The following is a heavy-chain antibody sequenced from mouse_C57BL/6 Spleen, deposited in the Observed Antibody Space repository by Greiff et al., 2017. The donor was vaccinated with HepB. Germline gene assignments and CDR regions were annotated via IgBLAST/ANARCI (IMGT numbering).Heavy chain of an antibody. V-gene: IGHV1-62-2*01. CDR3: ARHGAVYDGGDYYAMDY. CDR1: GYTFTEYT. J-gene: IGHJ4*01. D-gene: IGHD2-12*01. CDR2: FYPGSGSI. Sequence: QVQLQQSGAELVKPGASVKLSCKASGYTFTEYTIHWVKQRSGQGLEWIGWFYPGSGSIKYNEKFKDKATLTADKSSSTVYMELSRLTSEDSAVYFCARHGAVYDGGDYYAMDYWGQGTSVTVSS.